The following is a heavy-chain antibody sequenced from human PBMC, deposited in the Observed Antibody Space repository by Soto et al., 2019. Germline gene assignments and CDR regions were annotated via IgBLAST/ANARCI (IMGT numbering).Heavy chain of an antibody. D-gene: IGHD3-10*01. Sequence: QVQLVQSGAEVKKPGASVKVSCKASGYTFTNYAMYWVRQAPGQRLEWMGWINAGNGNTKYSQKFQGRVTITRDTSASTAYMELSSLRSEDTAVFYCAIGEPSAAFDYWGQGTLVTVSS. CDR1: GYTFTNYA. CDR2: INAGNGNT. J-gene: IGHJ4*02. CDR3: AIGEPSAAFDY. V-gene: IGHV1-3*01.